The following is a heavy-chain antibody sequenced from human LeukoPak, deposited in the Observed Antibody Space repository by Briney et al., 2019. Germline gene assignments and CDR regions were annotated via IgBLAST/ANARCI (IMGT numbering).Heavy chain of an antibody. CDR3: ASQQSFHYYYMDV. D-gene: IGHD2/OR15-2a*01. V-gene: IGHV3-30*02. CDR2: IRYDGSNK. Sequence: PGGSLRLSCAASGFIFSSYGMHWVRQAPGKGLEWVAFIRYDGSNKYNADSMKGRFTISRDNAKNTLYLQMNSLRAEDTAVYYCASQQSFHYYYMDVWGKGTTVTVSS. J-gene: IGHJ6*03. CDR1: GFIFSSYG.